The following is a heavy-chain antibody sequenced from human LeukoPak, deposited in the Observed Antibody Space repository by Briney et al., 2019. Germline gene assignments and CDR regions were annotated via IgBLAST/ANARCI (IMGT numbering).Heavy chain of an antibody. V-gene: IGHV3-21*01. D-gene: IGHD2-2*01. CDR2: ISSSSSYI. CDR1: GFTFSSYS. CDR3: ATDIVVVPAAPRAIDY. J-gene: IGHJ4*02. Sequence: PGGSLRLSCAASGFTFSSYSMNWVRQAPGKGLEWVSSISSSSSYIYYADSVKGRFTISRDNAKNSLYLQMNSLRAEDTAVYYCATDIVVVPAAPRAIDYWGQGTLVTVSS.